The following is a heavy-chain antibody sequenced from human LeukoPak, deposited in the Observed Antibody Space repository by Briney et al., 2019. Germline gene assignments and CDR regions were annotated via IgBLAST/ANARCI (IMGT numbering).Heavy chain of an antibody. CDR2: MNPNSGNT. J-gene: IGHJ4*02. V-gene: IGHV1-8*01. D-gene: IGHD4-23*01. Sequence: ASVKVSCKASGYTFTSYDINWVRQATGQGLEWMGWMNPNSGNTGYAQKFQSRVTMTRNTSISTAYMELSSLISEDTAVYYCARGLAYGGNSYFDYWGQGTLGTASA. CDR3: ARGLAYGGNSYFDY. CDR1: GYTFTSYD.